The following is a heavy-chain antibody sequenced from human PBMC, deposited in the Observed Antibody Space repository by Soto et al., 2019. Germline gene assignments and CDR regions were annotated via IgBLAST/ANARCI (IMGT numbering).Heavy chain of an antibody. V-gene: IGHV3-15*01. J-gene: IGHJ5*02. CDR3: TTGSVEHRFDP. D-gene: IGHD6-19*01. Sequence: EVQLVESGGGLVKPGGSLRLSCAASGFTFNNAWMTWGRQAPGKGLEWVGRIKSKTDGGTTDYAAPVKGRFTISRDDSKNTVSLQMTSLKTEDAAVYYCTTGSVEHRFDPWGQRILVTVAS. CDR2: IKSKTDGGTT. CDR1: GFTFNNAW.